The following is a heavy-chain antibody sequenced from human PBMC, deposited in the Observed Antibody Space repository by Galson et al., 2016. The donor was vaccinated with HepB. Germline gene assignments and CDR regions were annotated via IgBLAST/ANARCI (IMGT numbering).Heavy chain of an antibody. CDR2: FFYSGST. Sequence: ETLSLTCTVSGGSISSYSHYLGWIRQPPGKGLEWIGSFFYSGSTYYNPSLKSRVTISVDTSKNQFSLRLSSVTAADTAVYYCASSDLSGWYYFDNWGQGTLVTVAS. CDR3: ASSDLSGWYYFDN. CDR1: GGSISSYSHY. V-gene: IGHV4-39*01. D-gene: IGHD6-19*01. J-gene: IGHJ4*02.